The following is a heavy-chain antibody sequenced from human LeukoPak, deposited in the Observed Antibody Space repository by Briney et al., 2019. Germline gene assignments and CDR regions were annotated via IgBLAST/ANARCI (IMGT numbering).Heavy chain of an antibody. J-gene: IGHJ6*02. CDR2: ISSSSSTI. CDR3: ARDFVEFGYYYGMDV. D-gene: IGHD3-10*01. Sequence: GGSLRLSCAASGFTFSSHSMNWVRQAPGKGLEWVSYISSSSSTIYYADSVKGRFTISRDNAKNSLYLQMNSLRAEDTAVYYCARDFVEFGYYYGMDVWGQGTTVTVSS. V-gene: IGHV3-48*01. CDR1: GFTFSSHS.